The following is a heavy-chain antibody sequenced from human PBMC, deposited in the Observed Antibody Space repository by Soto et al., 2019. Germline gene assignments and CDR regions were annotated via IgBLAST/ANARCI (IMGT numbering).Heavy chain of an antibody. CDR3: AKDAGQWLTSPHFDY. J-gene: IGHJ4*02. V-gene: IGHV3-43*01. Sequence: EVQLVESGGVVVQPGGSLRLSCAASGFTFDDYTMHWVRQAPGKGLEWVSFISWDGGRTYYADSVKGRFTISRDNSKNSRCRQRNSLRTEDTALYYCAKDAGQWLTSPHFDYWGQGTLVTVSS. CDR1: GFTFDDYT. CDR2: ISWDGGRT. D-gene: IGHD6-19*01.